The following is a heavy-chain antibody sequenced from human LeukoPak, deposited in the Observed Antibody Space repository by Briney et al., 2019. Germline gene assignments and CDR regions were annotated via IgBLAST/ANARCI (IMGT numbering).Heavy chain of an antibody. D-gene: IGHD3-10*01. V-gene: IGHV3-64*01. CDR3: ASTSRGVIDY. Sequence: GGSLRLSCAASGFTFSSYTIHWVRQAPGKGLEYVSAISGNGGDTYYANSVKGRFTISRDNSKNTLFLQMGSLRAEDMAVYYCASTSRGVIDYWGQGTLVTVSS. CDR1: GFTFSSYT. CDR2: ISGNGGDT. J-gene: IGHJ4*02.